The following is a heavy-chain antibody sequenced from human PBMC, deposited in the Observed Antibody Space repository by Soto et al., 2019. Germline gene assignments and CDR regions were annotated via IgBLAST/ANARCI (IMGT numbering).Heavy chain of an antibody. CDR1: GGSISSGDYY. Sequence: SETLSLTCTVSGGSISSGDYYWSWIRQPPGKGLEWIGYIYYSGSTYYNPSLKSRVTISVDTSKNQFSLKLSSVTAADTAVYYCARVSIVATFPVEYWGQGTLVTVSS. CDR2: IYYSGST. V-gene: IGHV4-30-4*01. J-gene: IGHJ4*02. CDR3: ARVSIVATFPVEY. D-gene: IGHD5-12*01.